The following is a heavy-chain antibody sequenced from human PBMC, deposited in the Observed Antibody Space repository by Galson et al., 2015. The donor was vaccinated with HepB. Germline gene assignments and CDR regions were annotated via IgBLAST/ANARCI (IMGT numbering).Heavy chain of an antibody. CDR2: ISSSSSYT. V-gene: IGHV3-11*06. CDR3: ARRRRSTAFDI. CDR1: GFTFSDYY. D-gene: IGHD3-10*01. J-gene: IGHJ3*02. Sequence: SLRLSCAASGFTFSDYYMSWIRQAPGKGLEWVSYISSSSSYTNYADSVKGRFTISRDNAKNSLYLQMNSLRAEDTAVYYCARRRRSTAFDIWGQGTMVTVSS.